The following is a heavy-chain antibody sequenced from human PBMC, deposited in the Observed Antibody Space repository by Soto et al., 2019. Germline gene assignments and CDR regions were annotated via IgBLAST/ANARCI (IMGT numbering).Heavy chain of an antibody. CDR2: ISYDGSNK. CDR1: GFTFSSYG. Sequence: GGSLRLSCAASGFTFSSYGMHWVRQAPGKGLEWVAVISYDGSNKYYADSVKGRFTISRDNSKNTLYLQMNSLRAEDTAVYYCAKDQYYDSSGYYDYWGQGTLVTVSS. CDR3: AKDQYYDSSGYYDY. D-gene: IGHD3-22*01. J-gene: IGHJ4*02. V-gene: IGHV3-30*18.